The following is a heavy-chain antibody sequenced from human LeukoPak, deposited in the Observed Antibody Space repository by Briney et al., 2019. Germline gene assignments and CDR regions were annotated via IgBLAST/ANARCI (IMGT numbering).Heavy chain of an antibody. CDR2: ISGSGGST. V-gene: IGHV3-23*01. CDR1: GFTFSSYA. J-gene: IGHJ4*02. CDR3: AKIRSVIAVAGTVDY. Sequence: GGSLRLSCAASGFTFSSYAMSRVRQAPGKGLEWVSAISGSGGSTYYADSVKGRFTISRDNSKNTLYLQMNSLRAEDTAVYYCAKIRSVIAVAGTVDYWGQGTLVTVSS. D-gene: IGHD6-19*01.